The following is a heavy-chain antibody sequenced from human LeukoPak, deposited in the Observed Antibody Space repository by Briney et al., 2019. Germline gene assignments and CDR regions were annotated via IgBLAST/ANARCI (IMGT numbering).Heavy chain of an antibody. CDR3: ARDYRSLVDSIGY. CDR1: GGSISSYY. J-gene: IGHJ4*02. V-gene: IGHV4-59*01. D-gene: IGHD5-12*01. CDR2: IYYSGST. Sequence: PSETLSLTCTVSGGSISSYYWSWIRQPPGKGLEWIGYIYYSGSTNYNPSLKRRVTISVETSKNHFSPKLRSVISPATPADYFARDYRSLVDSIGYWGAGDLVTVSS.